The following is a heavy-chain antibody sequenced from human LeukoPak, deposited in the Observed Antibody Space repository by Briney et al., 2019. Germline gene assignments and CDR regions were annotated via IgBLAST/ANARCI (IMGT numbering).Heavy chain of an antibody. D-gene: IGHD3-10*01. Sequence: VSVKVSCKASGYTFTGYYMHWVRQAPGQGLEWMGWINPNSGGTNYAQKFRGRVTMTRDTSISTAYMELSRLRSEDTAVYYCASSSEGLWFGELLYQVDYWGQGTLVTVSS. CDR1: GYTFTGYY. CDR2: INPNSGGT. V-gene: IGHV1-2*02. J-gene: IGHJ4*02. CDR3: ASSSEGLWFGELLYQVDY.